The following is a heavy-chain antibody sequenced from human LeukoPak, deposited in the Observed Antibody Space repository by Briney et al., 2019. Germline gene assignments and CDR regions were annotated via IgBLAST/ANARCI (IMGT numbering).Heavy chain of an antibody. CDR1: GFTFSSYW. Sequence: GGSLRLSCAASGFTFSSYWMSWVRQAPGKGLEWAANIKQDGSEKYYVDSVKGRFTISRDNAKNSLYLQMNSLRAEDTAVYYCARDYYGSGSYQTLFDYWGQGTLVTVSS. CDR2: IKQDGSEK. D-gene: IGHD3-10*01. J-gene: IGHJ4*02. CDR3: ARDYYGSGSYQTLFDY. V-gene: IGHV3-7*01.